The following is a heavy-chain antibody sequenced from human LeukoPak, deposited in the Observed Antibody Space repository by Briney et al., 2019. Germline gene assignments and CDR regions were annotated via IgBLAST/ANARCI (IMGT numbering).Heavy chain of an antibody. CDR2: ISYDGSNK. CDR3: ARVQRWLQLPHY. CDR1: GFTFSSYA. Sequence: PGGSLRLSCAASGFTFSSYAMHWVRQAPGKGLEWVAVISYDGSNKYYADSVKGRFTISRDNSKNTLYLQMNSLRAEDTAVYYCARVQRWLQLPHYWGQGTLVTVSS. J-gene: IGHJ4*02. D-gene: IGHD5-24*01. V-gene: IGHV3-30*04.